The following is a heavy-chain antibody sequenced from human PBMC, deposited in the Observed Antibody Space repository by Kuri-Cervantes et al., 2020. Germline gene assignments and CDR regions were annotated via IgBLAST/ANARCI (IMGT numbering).Heavy chain of an antibody. J-gene: IGHJ6*02. D-gene: IGHD6-19*01. V-gene: IGHV4-39*07. CDR2: IYYNGNT. Sequence: GSLRLSCTVSGASISSGFYYWGWIRQPPGKGLEWIGSIYYNGNTYYNPSLKSRVTISADTSKNQFSLKLSSVTAADTAVYYCARGTGWGGYYYYGMDVWGQGTTVTVSS. CDR3: ARGTGWGGYYYYGMDV. CDR1: GASISSGFYY.